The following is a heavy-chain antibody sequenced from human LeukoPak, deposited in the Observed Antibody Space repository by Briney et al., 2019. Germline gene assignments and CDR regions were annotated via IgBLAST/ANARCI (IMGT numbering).Heavy chain of an antibody. J-gene: IGHJ5*02. CDR1: GVIVSRNF. Sequence: GGSVRLSCAASGVIVSRNFMSWVRQAPGKGLQWVAIMYAGGTTDYSDSVRGRVHISRDSSNNTLSLQINNLRAEDTAVYYCARGSGSGWPLDRWGQGALVTVSS. V-gene: IGHV3-53*01. CDR3: ARGSGSGWPLDR. D-gene: IGHD6-19*01. CDR2: MYAGGTT.